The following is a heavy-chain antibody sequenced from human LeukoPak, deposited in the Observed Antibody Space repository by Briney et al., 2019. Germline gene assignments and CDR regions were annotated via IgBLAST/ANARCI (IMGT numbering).Heavy chain of an antibody. V-gene: IGHV1-2*02. CDR2: NDPNSGGT. CDR1: GYTFTVNH. J-gene: IGHJ4*02. Sequence: ASVKVSCKASGYTFTVNHVHWVRQAPGQGLEWMGWNDPNSGGTKYAQKFQDRVAMTSDTSISTAYMELSSLRSEDTAVYYCAIDPYDYGDYESEPLDYWGQGTLVTVSS. CDR3: AIDPYDYGDYESEPLDY. D-gene: IGHD4-17*01.